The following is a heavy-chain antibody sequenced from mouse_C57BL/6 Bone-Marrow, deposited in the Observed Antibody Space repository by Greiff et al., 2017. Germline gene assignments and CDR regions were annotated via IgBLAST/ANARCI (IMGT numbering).Heavy chain of an antibody. D-gene: IGHD1-1*01. V-gene: IGHV1-74*01. Sequence: PWSSLQVSYPASGSTFPRSCLHWVTQRPGPGLEWIGMIPPSDSAPHSNQNFTGTATFTVDTASSTAYMQLSSLTSADSAVYYCAIEDYYGSSLLYDYAMDYWGQGTSVTVSS. J-gene: IGHJ4*01. CDR2: IPPSDSAP. CDR3: AIEDYYGSSLLYDYAMDY. CDR1: GSTFPRSC.